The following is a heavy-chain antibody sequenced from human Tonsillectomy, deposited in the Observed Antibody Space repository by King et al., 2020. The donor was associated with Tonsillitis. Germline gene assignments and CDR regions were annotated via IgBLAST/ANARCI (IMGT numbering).Heavy chain of an antibody. J-gene: IGHJ3*02. CDR3: AKGIWNLPRYTLLNEAFDM. CDR1: GFTFSSYG. Sequence: VQLVESGGGVVQPGRSLRLSCAASGFTFSSYGMHWVRQAPGKGLEWVAVISYDGSNKYYADSVKGRFTISRDNSKNTLYLQMNSLRAEDTAVYYCAKGIWNLPRYTLLNEAFDMWGQGTMVTVSS. V-gene: IGHV3-30*18. D-gene: IGHD1-1*01. CDR2: ISYDGSNK.